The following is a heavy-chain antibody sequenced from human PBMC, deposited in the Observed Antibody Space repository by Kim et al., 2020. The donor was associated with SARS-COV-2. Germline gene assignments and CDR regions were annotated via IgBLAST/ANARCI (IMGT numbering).Heavy chain of an antibody. CDR1: GGSISSGGYY. CDR2: IYYSGST. CDR3: ARVAPSIAAARAFDY. D-gene: IGHD6-13*01. J-gene: IGHJ4*02. Sequence: SETLSHTCTVSGGSISSGGYYWSWIRQHPGKGLEWIGYIYYSGSTYYNPSLKSRVTISVDTSKNQFSLKLSSVTAADTAVYYCARVAPSIAAARAFDYWGQGTLVTVSS. V-gene: IGHV4-31*03.